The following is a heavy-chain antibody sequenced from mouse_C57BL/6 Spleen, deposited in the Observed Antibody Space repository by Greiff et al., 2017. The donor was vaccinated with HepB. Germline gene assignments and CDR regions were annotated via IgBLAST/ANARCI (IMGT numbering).Heavy chain of an antibody. J-gene: IGHJ1*03. CDR2: ISSGGDYI. Sequence: DVQLVESGEGLVKPGGSLKLSCAASGFTFSSYAMSWVRQTPEKRLEWVAYISSGGDYIYYADTVKGRFTISRDNARNTLYLQMSSLKSEDTAMYYCTRAPLYYGSSYGYFDVWGTGTTVTVSS. D-gene: IGHD1-1*01. CDR1: GFTFSSYA. CDR3: TRAPLYYGSSYGYFDV. V-gene: IGHV5-9-1*02.